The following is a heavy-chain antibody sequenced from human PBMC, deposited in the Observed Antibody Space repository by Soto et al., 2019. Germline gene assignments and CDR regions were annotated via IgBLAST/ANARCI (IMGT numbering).Heavy chain of an antibody. J-gene: IGHJ2*01. CDR3: ARESHDILTGPPWVWYFDL. Sequence: QVQLQQWGAGPLRPLETLSLTCGVSGGFFSGYYWAWIRQSPGKGLEWIGEINDRGSINYNPSLKSRVSISVDTSKNHYSLNLRSVTAADTAVYYCARESHDILTGPPWVWYFDLWGRDTLVTVSS. D-gene: IGHD3-9*01. CDR2: INDRGSI. V-gene: IGHV4-34*01. CDR1: GGFFSGYY.